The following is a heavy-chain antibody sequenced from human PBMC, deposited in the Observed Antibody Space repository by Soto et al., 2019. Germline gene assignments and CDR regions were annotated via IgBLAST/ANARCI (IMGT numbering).Heavy chain of an antibody. CDR3: ARRDGATQINNYFDS. D-gene: IGHD5-12*01. V-gene: IGHV4-39*01. CDR2: IFHGGTT. Sequence: PSETLSLTCTVSGGSITSSSYYWGWIRQPPGKGLEWIGTIFHGGTTYYNPSLKSRVAISVDTSKNQFSLNLRSVTAADTAMYYCARRDGATQINNYFDSWGPGTLVTVSS. J-gene: IGHJ5*01. CDR1: GGSITSSSYY.